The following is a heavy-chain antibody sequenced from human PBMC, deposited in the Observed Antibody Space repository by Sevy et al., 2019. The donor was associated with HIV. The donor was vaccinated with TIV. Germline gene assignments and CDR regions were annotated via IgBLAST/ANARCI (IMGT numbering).Heavy chain of an antibody. CDR3: ARRGNYYDSSGPGYDAFDI. Sequence: GGSLRLSCAASGFTFSSYSMNWVRQAPGKGLEWVSSISSSSSYIYYADSVKGRFTISRDNAKNSLYLQMNSLRAEDTAVYYCARRGNYYDSSGPGYDAFDIWGQGTMVTVSS. J-gene: IGHJ3*02. CDR2: ISSSSSYI. D-gene: IGHD3-22*01. CDR1: GFTFSSYS. V-gene: IGHV3-21*01.